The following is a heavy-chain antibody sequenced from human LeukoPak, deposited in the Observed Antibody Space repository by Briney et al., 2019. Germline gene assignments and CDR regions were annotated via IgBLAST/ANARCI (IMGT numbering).Heavy chain of an antibody. Sequence: GGSLRLSCAASGFTFSNAWMSWVRQAPGKGLEWVGRVKSKTDGGTTDYAAPVKGRFTISRDDSKNTLYLQMNSLKTEDTAVYYCTTGAGGSDDAFDIWGQGTMVTVSS. CDR1: GFTFSNAW. CDR3: TTGAGGSDDAFDI. CDR2: VKSKTDGGTT. J-gene: IGHJ3*02. V-gene: IGHV3-15*01. D-gene: IGHD3-10*01.